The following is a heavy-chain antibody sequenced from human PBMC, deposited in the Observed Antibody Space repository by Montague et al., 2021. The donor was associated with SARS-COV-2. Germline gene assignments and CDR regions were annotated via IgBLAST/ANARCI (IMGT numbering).Heavy chain of an antibody. CDR1: GASMNSYY. CDR3: TRVQRVHGVLPHFDY. J-gene: IGHJ4*02. Sequence: SETLSLTCSVSGASMNSYYWTWVRQPPGKGLRWIGYTYYSGSTSYDPSLQSRLTMTVDSSKNQFTLSLRSVTAADSAVYYCTRVQRVHGVLPHFDYWGQGSSVTVSS. D-gene: IGHD3-3*01. CDR2: TYYSGST. V-gene: IGHV4-59*01.